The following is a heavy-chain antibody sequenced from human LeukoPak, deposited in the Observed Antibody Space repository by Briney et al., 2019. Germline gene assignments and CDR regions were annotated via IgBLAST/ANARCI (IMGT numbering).Heavy chain of an antibody. V-gene: IGHV1-2*02. Sequence: ASVKVSCKASGYTFTGYYMHWVRQAPGQGLEWMGWINPNSGGTNYAQKFQGRVTMTRDTSISTAYMELSRLRSDDTAVYYCARESLEYSSSSDAFDIWGQGTMVTVSS. CDR1: GYTFTGYY. D-gene: IGHD6-6*01. J-gene: IGHJ3*02. CDR2: INPNSGGT. CDR3: ARESLEYSSSSDAFDI.